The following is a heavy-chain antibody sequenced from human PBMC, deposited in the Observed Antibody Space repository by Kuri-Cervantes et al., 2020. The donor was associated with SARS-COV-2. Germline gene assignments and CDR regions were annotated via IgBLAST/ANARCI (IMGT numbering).Heavy chain of an antibody. V-gene: IGHV3-33*08. CDR3: ARDLVPAAMLDY. CDR1: GFTFSTYD. Sequence: GESLKISCAASGFTFSTYDMYWVRQAPGKGLEWVAVIWYDGSNKYYADSVKGRFTISRDNSKNTLYLQMNSLRAEDTAVYYCARDLVPAAMLDYWGQGTLVTVSS. J-gene: IGHJ4*02. D-gene: IGHD2-2*01. CDR2: IWYDGSNK.